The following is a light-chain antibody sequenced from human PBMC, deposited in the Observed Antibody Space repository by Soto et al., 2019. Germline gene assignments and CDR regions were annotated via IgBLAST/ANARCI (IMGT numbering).Light chain of an antibody. CDR3: QQSSITPRT. CDR2: GAS. CDR1: QSISTY. Sequence: DIRLTQSPSSLSASVGDRVTISCRASQSISTYLMWYQQKPGKAPNLLIYGASGLQNGVPSRFTGSGSGTEFTLTTTGLQPEDFGTYYCQQSSITPRTFGQGTKVDIK. V-gene: IGKV1-39*01. J-gene: IGKJ1*01.